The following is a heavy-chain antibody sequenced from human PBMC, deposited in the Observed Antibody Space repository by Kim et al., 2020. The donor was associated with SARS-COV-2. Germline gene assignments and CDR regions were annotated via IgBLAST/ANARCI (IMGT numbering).Heavy chain of an antibody. D-gene: IGHD2-2*01. CDR2: IYYSGGST. CDR1: GGSIRSYY. J-gene: IGHJ3*02. CDR3: AREGLGYCSSTSCRPAKAFDI. V-gene: IGHV4-59*01. Sequence: SETLSLTCSVSGGSIRSYYWSWIRQPPGKGLEWIGYIYYSGGSTNYNPSLKSRVTISVATSKNQFSLKLSSVTPADTAVDYCAREGLGYCSSTSCRPAKAFDIWGQGTMVTVSS.